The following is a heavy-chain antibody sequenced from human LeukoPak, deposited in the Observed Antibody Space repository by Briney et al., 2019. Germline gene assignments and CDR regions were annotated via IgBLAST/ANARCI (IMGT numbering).Heavy chain of an antibody. Sequence: SETLSLTCTVSGDSINSSFYYWGWIRQPPGKGLEWIGIMDHSGINYTNPSLRSRVTMSLDTSKNQFSLKLSSVTAADTAVYYCARGHQDMTAKTYNWFDPWGQGTLVTVSS. CDR2: MDHSGIN. CDR1: GDSINSSFYY. CDR3: ARGHQDMTAKTYNWFDP. J-gene: IGHJ5*02. V-gene: IGHV4-39*07.